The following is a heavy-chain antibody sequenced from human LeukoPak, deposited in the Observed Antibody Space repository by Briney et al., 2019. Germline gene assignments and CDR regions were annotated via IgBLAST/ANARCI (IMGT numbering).Heavy chain of an antibody. CDR2: ITDDSKTM. J-gene: IGHJ4*02. D-gene: IGHD6-19*01. CDR3: VARGGWARFDY. Sequence: PGGSLRLSCAASGFTFSSYAMHWVRQAPGKGLEWTSYITDDSKTMYYADSVKGRFTISRDNAKNALYLQMNSLRGEDTAVYYCVARGGWARFDYWGQGTLVTVSS. CDR1: GFTFSSYA. V-gene: IGHV3-48*04.